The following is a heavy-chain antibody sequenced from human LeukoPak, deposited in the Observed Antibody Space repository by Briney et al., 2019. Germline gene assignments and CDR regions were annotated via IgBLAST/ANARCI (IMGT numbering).Heavy chain of an antibody. D-gene: IGHD5-18*01. CDR3: ARVQVVDTAMVTSDY. CDR2: INPSGGST. Sequence: GASVNVSCKASGYTFTSYYMHWVRQAPGQGLEWMGIINPSGGSTSYAQKFQGSVTMTRDTSTSTVYMELSSLRSEDTAVYYCARVQVVDTAMVTSDYWGQGTLVSVSS. J-gene: IGHJ4*02. V-gene: IGHV1-46*01. CDR1: GYTFTSYY.